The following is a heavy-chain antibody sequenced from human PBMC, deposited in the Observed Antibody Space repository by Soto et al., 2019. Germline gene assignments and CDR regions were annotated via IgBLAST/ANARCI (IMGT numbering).Heavy chain of an antibody. J-gene: IGHJ6*02. CDR2: IDPSGSYT. D-gene: IGHD3-3*01. Sequence: GESLKISCQASGYTFTAFWITWVRQMPGKGLEWMATIDPSGSYTNYSLSFQGHVTISADKSIGSAYLQWNSLEASDSAMYYCARLSTGFCSETPCQLYNGMDVWGQGTTVTVSS. CDR3: ARLSTGFCSETPCQLYNGMDV. CDR1: GYTFTAFW. V-gene: IGHV5-10-1*01.